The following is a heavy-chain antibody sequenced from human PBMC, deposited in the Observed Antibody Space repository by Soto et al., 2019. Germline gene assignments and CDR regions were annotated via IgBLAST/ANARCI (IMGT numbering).Heavy chain of an antibody. CDR1: GFSFSSYA. CDR3: VKDITLNWDYPGLDV. J-gene: IGHJ6*02. V-gene: IGHV3-64D*08. D-gene: IGHD7-27*01. Sequence: GSLRLSCSASGFSFSSYAMHWVRQAPGKGLEYVSVISSYGNKAFYADSVRGRFTISRDNSKNTLYLQMSSLKEEDTAVYYCVKDITLNWDYPGLDVWGQGTTVAVSS. CDR2: ISSYGNKA.